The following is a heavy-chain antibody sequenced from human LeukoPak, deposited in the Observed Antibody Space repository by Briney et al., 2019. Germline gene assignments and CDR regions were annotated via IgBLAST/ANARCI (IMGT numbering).Heavy chain of an antibody. CDR2: ISYDGSNK. CDR3: ARSRGKEKENAFDI. D-gene: IGHD4-23*01. V-gene: IGHV3-30-3*01. CDR1: GFTFSSYA. Sequence: GGSLRLSCAASGFTFSSYAMHWVRQAPGKGLEWVAVISYDGSNKYYADSVKGRFTISRDNSKNTLYLQMNSLRAEDTAVYYRARSRGKEKENAFDIWGQGTMVTVSS. J-gene: IGHJ3*02.